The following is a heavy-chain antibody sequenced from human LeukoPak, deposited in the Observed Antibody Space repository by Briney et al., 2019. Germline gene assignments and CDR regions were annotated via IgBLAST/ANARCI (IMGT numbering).Heavy chain of an antibody. CDR3: ARDPYDSSGYRTYYFDY. Sequence: GGSLRLSCAASGFTFSSYSINWVRQAPGKGLEWVSGINWNGGSTGYADSVKGRFTISRDNAKNSLYLQMNRLRAEDTALYYGARDPYDSSGYRTYYFDYWGQGTLVTVSS. CDR1: GFTFSSYS. J-gene: IGHJ4*02. CDR2: INWNGGST. D-gene: IGHD3-22*01. V-gene: IGHV3-20*04.